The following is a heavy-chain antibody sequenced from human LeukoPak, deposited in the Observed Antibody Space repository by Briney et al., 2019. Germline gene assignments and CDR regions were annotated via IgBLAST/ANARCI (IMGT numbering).Heavy chain of an antibody. CDR1: VFTFDDYA. CDR3: TRSSGWYNHFDY. Sequence: SLRLSCAASVFTFDDYAIHCVRQAPGKGLGWVSGITWNSGSIGYADSVKGRFTISRDNAKTSLYLQMNSLRTEDMALYSCTRSSGWYNHFDYWGQGTLVTVSS. D-gene: IGHD6-19*01. CDR2: ITWNSGSI. J-gene: IGHJ4*02. V-gene: IGHV3-9*03.